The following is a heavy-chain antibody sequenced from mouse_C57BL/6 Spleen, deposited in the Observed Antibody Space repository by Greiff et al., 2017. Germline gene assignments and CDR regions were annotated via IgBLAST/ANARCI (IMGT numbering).Heavy chain of an antibody. Sequence: VQLQQPGTELVKPGASVKLSCKASGYTFTSYWMHWVKQRPGQGLEWIGNINPSNGGTNYNEKFKSKATLTVDKSSSTAYMQLSSLTSEDSAVYYCARSPPSNPHYYAMDYWGQGTSVTVSS. V-gene: IGHV1-53*01. D-gene: IGHD2-10*02. CDR2: INPSNGGT. CDR1: GYTFTSYW. J-gene: IGHJ4*01. CDR3: ARSPPSNPHYYAMDY.